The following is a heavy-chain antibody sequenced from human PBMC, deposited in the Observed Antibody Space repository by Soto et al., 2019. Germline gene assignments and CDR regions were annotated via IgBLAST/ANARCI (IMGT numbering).Heavy chain of an antibody. Sequence: QVQLVESGGGLVKPGGSLRLSCAASGFSFSDYYMTWIRQAPGKGLEWVSYISGSSSYMNYADSVKGRFTISRDNAQNSLYLQMNSLSAEDTAVYYCARERNPLIHDSYGMDAWGQGTTVTVSS. CDR1: GFSFSDYY. J-gene: IGHJ6*02. CDR3: ARERNPLIHDSYGMDA. CDR2: ISGSSSYM. V-gene: IGHV3-11*06.